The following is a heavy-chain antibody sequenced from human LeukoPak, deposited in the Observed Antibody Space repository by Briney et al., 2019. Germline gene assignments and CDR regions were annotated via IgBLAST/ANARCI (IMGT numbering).Heavy chain of an antibody. CDR3: ARGHDLLTGNRDWFDH. CDR1: GYTFTGNY. D-gene: IGHD3-9*01. V-gene: IGHV1-2*02. Sequence: ASVKVSCKASGYTFTGNYMHWVRQAPGQGLEWMGWINPNSGGTNYAQKFQGRVSMTRDTSISTAYMEMSRLRSDDTAVYYCARGHDLLTGNRDWFDHWGQGNLVTVFS. CDR2: INPNSGGT. J-gene: IGHJ5*02.